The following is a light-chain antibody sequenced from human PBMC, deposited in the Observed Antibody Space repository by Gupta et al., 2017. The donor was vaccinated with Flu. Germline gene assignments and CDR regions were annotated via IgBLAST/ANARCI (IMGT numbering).Light chain of an antibody. V-gene: IGKV3-11*01. Sequence: EIVLTQSPATLSLSPGERATLSCRASQGVQNYLAWYQQKPGQTPRLLIYDASNRDTGIPARFSGSGSGKELTLTISSGEQEDFAFYYCQQRKNWPLITFGQGTRLDIK. J-gene: IGKJ5*01. CDR2: DAS. CDR3: QQRKNWPLIT. CDR1: QGVQNY.